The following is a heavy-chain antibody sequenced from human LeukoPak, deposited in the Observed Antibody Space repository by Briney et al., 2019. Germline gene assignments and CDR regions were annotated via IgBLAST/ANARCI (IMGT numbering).Heavy chain of an antibody. J-gene: IGHJ5*02. Sequence: GGSLRLSCVASGVTLSGHWMHWVRQAPGKGLVWVSRTNSDESTTVYADSVKGRFTISRDNAKNTLYLQMNSLTAGDTAVYYCARSDWFGPWGQGTLVTVSS. CDR1: GVTLSGHW. CDR2: TNSDESTT. V-gene: IGHV3-74*01. CDR3: ARSDWFGP.